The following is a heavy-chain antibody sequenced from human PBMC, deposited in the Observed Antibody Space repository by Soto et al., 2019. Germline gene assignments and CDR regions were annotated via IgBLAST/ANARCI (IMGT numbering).Heavy chain of an antibody. CDR3: AMQRGGVVY. J-gene: IGHJ4*02. CDR2: INPNNGGT. V-gene: IGHV1-2*02. Sequence: QVHLVQSGAEVKKPGASVKVSCKASGYSFTGNSMHWVRQAPGQGLEWMGWINPNNGGTNYAQKFQGRVTMTRDTSISTAYMDLSRRRSDDTVVYYCAMQRGGVVYWGQGTLVTVSS. D-gene: IGHD6-25*01. CDR1: GYSFTGNS.